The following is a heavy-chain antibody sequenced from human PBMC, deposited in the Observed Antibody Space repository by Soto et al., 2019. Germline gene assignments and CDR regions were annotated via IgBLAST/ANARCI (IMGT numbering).Heavy chain of an antibody. D-gene: IGHD4-17*01. Sequence: QVQLVESGGGVVQPGRSLRLSCAASGFTFSSYGMHWVRQAPGKGLEWVAVIWYDGNNKYYADSVKGRFTISRDTSKNTLYLEINRLRGGEPGVVYWAGDFPSYYGEFDYWGQGTLVTVSS. CDR1: GFTFSSYG. J-gene: IGHJ4*02. V-gene: IGHV3-33*01. CDR2: IWYDGNNK. CDR3: AGDFPSYYGEFDY.